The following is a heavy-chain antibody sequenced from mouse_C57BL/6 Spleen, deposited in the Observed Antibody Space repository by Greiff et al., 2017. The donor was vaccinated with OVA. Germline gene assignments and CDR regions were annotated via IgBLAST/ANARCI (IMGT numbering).Heavy chain of an antibody. J-gene: IGHJ2*01. CDR1: GYTFTDHT. CDR3: AREKIYYYGSSPYFDY. Sequence: VQLQQSDAELVKPGASVKISCKVSGYTFTDHTIHWMKQRPEQGLEWIGYIYPRDGSTKYNEKFKGKATLTADKSSSTAYMQLNSLTSEDSAVYFCAREKIYYYGSSPYFDYWGQGTTLTVSS. D-gene: IGHD1-1*01. V-gene: IGHV1-78*01. CDR2: IYPRDGST.